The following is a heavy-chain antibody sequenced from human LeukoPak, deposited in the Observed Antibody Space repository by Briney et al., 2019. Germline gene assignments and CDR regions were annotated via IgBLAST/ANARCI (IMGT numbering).Heavy chain of an antibody. CDR2: INHSGST. J-gene: IGHJ4*02. Sequence: PSETLPLTCAVYGGSFSGYYWSWIRQPPGKGLEWIGEINHSGSTNYNPSLKSRVTISVDTSKNQFSLKLSSVTAADTAVYYCARRQRAGATRRYYFDYWGQGTLVTVSS. V-gene: IGHV4-34*01. D-gene: IGHD1-26*01. CDR1: GGSFSGYY. CDR3: ARRQRAGATRRYYFDY.